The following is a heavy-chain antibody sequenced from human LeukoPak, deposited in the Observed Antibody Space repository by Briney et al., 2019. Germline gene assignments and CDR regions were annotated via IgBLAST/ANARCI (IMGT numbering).Heavy chain of an antibody. CDR3: ARTYYYGSGSYYNVY. CDR1: GGSISNYY. CDR2: IYYSGST. J-gene: IGHJ4*02. D-gene: IGHD3-10*01. Sequence: PSETLSLTCTVSGGSISNYYWGWIRQPPGKGLEWIGSIYYSGSTYYNPSLKSRVTISVDTSKNQFSLKLSSVTAADTAVYYCARTYYYGSGSYYNVYWGQGTLVTVSS. V-gene: IGHV4-39*01.